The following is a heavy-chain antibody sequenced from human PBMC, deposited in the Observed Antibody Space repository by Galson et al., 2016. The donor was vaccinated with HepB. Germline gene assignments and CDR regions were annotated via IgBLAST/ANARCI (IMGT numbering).Heavy chain of an antibody. CDR1: GFTFSSYA. V-gene: IGHV3-23*01. CDR3: ARDPGALYNHLGSDVNQYGMDV. D-gene: IGHD3-3*02. Sequence: SLRLSCAVSGFTFSSYASSWVRQAPGKGLEWVSAITGSGGGTYYADSVKGRFTVSRDNSKNTLFLQMNSLSAEDTAVYYCARDPGALYNHLGSDVNQYGMDVWGQGTTVTVSS. CDR2: ITGSGGGT. J-gene: IGHJ6*02.